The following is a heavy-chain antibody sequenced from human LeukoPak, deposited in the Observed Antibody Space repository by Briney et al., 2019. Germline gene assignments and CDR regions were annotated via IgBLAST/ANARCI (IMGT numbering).Heavy chain of an antibody. Sequence: GRSLRLSCAASGFTFSSYAMHWVRQAPGKGLEWVAFIRYDGSNKYYADSVKGRLTISRDNSKNTLYLQMNSLRAEDTAVYYCAKDWDDYYGSGSYFDYWGQGTLVTVSS. CDR1: GFTFSSYA. D-gene: IGHD3-10*01. J-gene: IGHJ4*02. V-gene: IGHV3-30*02. CDR2: IRYDGSNK. CDR3: AKDWDDYYGSGSYFDY.